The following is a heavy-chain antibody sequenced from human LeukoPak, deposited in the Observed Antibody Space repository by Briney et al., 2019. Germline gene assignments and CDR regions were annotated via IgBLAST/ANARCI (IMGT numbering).Heavy chain of an antibody. CDR1: GFTFSSYA. CDR2: ISGRGGST. J-gene: IGHJ4*02. CDR3: AKDPSYYYDSSGYHDY. Sequence: PGGSLRLSCAASGFTFSSYAMSWVRQAPGKGLEWVSAISGRGGSTYYADSVKGRFTISRDNSKNTLYLQMDSLRAEDTAVYYCAKDPSYYYDSSGYHDYWGQGTLVTVSS. V-gene: IGHV3-23*01. D-gene: IGHD3-22*01.